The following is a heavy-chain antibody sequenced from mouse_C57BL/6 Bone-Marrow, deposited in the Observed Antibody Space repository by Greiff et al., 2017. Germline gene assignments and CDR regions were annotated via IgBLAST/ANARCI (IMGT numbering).Heavy chain of an antibody. Sequence: QVQLQQPGAELVKPGASVKLSCKASGYTLTSYWMHWVKQRPGQGLEWIGMIHPNSGSTNYNEKFKSKATLPLDKSSSTAYMQLSSLTSEDSAVYYCARYCYGSSYDWDFDVWGTGTTVTVSS. CDR3: ARYCYGSSYDWDFDV. CDR2: IHPNSGST. CDR1: GYTLTSYW. D-gene: IGHD1-1*01. V-gene: IGHV1-64*01. J-gene: IGHJ1*03.